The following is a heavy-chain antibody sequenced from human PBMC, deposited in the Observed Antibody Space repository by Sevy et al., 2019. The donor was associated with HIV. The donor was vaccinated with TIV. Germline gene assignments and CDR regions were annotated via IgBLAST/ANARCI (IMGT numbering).Heavy chain of an antibody. CDR2: INAGNGNT. CDR1: GYTFTSYA. J-gene: IGHJ4*02. D-gene: IGHD3-22*01. V-gene: IGHV1-3*01. CDR3: ARARSSGYYGGVDY. Sequence: ASVQVSCKASGYTFTSYAMHWVRQAPGQRLEWMGWINAGNGNTKYSQKFQGRVTITRDTSASTAYMELSSLRSEDTAVYYCARARSSGYYGGVDYWGQGTLVTVSS.